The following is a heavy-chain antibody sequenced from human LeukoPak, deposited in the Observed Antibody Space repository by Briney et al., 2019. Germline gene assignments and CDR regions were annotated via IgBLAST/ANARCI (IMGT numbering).Heavy chain of an antibody. D-gene: IGHD5-24*01. CDR2: IYYSGST. CDR1: GGSISSGGYY. CDR3: ARAYRDGYPYFDY. V-gene: IGHV4-31*03. Sequence: SETLSLTCTVSGGSISSGGYYWSWIRQHPGKGLEWIGYIYYSGSTYYNPSLKSRVTISVDTSKNQFSLKLSSVTAADTAVYYCARAYRDGYPYFDYWGQGTLVTVSS. J-gene: IGHJ4*02.